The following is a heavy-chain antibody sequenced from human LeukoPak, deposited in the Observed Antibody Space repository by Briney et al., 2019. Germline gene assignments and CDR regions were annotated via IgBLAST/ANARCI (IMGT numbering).Heavy chain of an antibody. Sequence: PGGSLRLSCAASGFTFSNYWMHWVRQAPGKGPVWVSRINIDGSSTTYADSVKGRFTISRDNAKNSLYLQMNSLRAEDTAVYYCAREDSYYYGSGSYPFDYWGQGTLVTVSS. CDR3: AREDSYYYGSGSYPFDY. CDR2: INIDGSST. J-gene: IGHJ4*02. D-gene: IGHD3-10*01. CDR1: GFTFSNYW. V-gene: IGHV3-74*01.